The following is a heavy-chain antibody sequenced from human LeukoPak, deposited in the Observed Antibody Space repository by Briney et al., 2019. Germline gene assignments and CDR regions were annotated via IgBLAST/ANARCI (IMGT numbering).Heavy chain of an antibody. Sequence: PGRSLRLSCAASGFTFSGYGMHWVRQAPGKGLEWVAVIWYDGSNKHYADSVKGRFTISRDNSKNTLYLQMNSLRAEDTAVYYCAKDWSYGELDAFDIWGQGTMVTVSS. V-gene: IGHV3-33*06. D-gene: IGHD4-17*01. CDR1: GFTFSGYG. J-gene: IGHJ3*02. CDR3: AKDWSYGELDAFDI. CDR2: IWYDGSNK.